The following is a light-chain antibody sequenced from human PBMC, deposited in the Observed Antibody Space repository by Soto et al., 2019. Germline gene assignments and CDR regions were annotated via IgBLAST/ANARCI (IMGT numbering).Light chain of an antibody. V-gene: IGKV3-20*01. CDR1: QSIRSSS. J-gene: IGKJ2*01. Sequence: EIVLTQSPGTLSLSPGQRATLSCRASQSIRSSSLAWYQQRPGQAPSLLIYGASRRATGIPDRFSGSESVTDFTRSITRLQPQDFAVYYCQHYGASPKYTFGQGTKLEIK. CDR3: QHYGASPKYT. CDR2: GAS.